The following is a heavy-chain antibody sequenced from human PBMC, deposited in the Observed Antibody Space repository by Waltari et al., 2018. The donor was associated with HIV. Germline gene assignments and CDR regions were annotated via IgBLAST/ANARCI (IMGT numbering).Heavy chain of an antibody. J-gene: IGHJ4*02. CDR2: ISYYGDNK. CDR1: RFTFSSYA. V-gene: IGHV3-30*18. CDR3: AKGASGWSPGH. Sequence: QVQLVESGGGVVQPGRSLRLSCAASRFTFSSYAMHWVRQAPGKGLEWVAVISYYGDNKYYADSVKGRFTISRDNSKNTLYLQMNSLRAEDTAVYYCAKGASGWSPGHWGQGTLVTVSS. D-gene: IGHD6-19*01.